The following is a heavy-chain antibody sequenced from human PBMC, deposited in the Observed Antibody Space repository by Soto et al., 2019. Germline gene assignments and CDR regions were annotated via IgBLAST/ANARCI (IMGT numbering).Heavy chain of an antibody. Sequence: QVQLVQSGAEVKKPGSSVKVSCKASGGTFSSNAISWVRQAPGQGLEWMGGIIPIYASPNYAQNCQGRVTVTADKATSTAYLALSRLKFADSAIYYCAVTVTGARSPLAHWGRGTLVIVSS. CDR2: IIPIYASP. CDR3: AVTVTGARSPLAH. J-gene: IGHJ4*02. CDR1: GGTFSSNA. D-gene: IGHD6-19*01. V-gene: IGHV1-69*06.